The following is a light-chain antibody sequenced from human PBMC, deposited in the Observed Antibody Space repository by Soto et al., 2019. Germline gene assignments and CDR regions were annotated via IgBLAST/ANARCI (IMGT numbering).Light chain of an antibody. CDR1: SSNIGSNT. CDR2: SNN. V-gene: IGLV1-44*01. J-gene: IGLJ1*01. Sequence: QLVLTQPPSAPGTPGQRVTISCSGSSSNIGSNTVNWYQQLPGTAPKLLIYSNNQRPSGVPDRFSGSKSGTSASLAISGLQSEDEADYYCAAWDDSLNGFYVFGTGTKVTVL. CDR3: AAWDDSLNGFYV.